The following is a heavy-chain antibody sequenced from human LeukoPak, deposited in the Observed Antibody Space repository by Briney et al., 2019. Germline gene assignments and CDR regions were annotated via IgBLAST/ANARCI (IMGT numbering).Heavy chain of an antibody. J-gene: IGHJ6*03. CDR2: ISYDGSNK. V-gene: IGHV3-30-3*01. CDR3: ARDYQLHLYYYYMDV. D-gene: IGHD2-2*01. Sequence: GGSLRLSCAASGFTFSSYAMHWVRQAPGKGLEWGAVISYDGSNKYYADSVKGRFTISRDNSKNTLYLQMNSLRAEDTAVFYCARDYQLHLYYYYMDVWGKGTTVTVSS. CDR1: GFTFSSYA.